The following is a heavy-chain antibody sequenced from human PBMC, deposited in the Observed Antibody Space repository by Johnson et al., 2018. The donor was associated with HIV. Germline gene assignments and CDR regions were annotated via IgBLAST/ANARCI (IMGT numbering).Heavy chain of an antibody. CDR3: AKGLVAAALRWGGAFDI. V-gene: IGHV3-7*05. J-gene: IGHJ3*02. D-gene: IGHD2-2*01. CDR2: INQDGSET. Sequence: EVQLVESGGGLVQPGGSLRLSCVPSGFTLSHYWMSWVRQVPGKGLEWVANINQDGSETYYVDSVKGRFTISRDNAKESLYLQMSSLRGEDTAIYYCAKGLVAAALRWGGAFDIWGQGTMVTVSS. CDR1: GFTLSHYW.